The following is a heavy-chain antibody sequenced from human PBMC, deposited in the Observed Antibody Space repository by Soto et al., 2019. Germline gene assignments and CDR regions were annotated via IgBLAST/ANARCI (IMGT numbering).Heavy chain of an antibody. V-gene: IGHV1-18*01. CDR3: ARDPRRGRISGEGAYYHEYVDV. Sequence: QVPLVQSGAEVKKPGASVKVSCKTSGYTFTNFGITWVRQAPGQGLEWMGWISTYHGNTNYAQKFQGRVTMTPDTSTSTAHFELRSPRSDDTAVYYCARDPRRGRISGEGAYYHEYVDVWGKGTTVTASS. D-gene: IGHD1-26*01. J-gene: IGHJ6*03. CDR1: GYTFTNFG. CDR2: ISTYHGNT.